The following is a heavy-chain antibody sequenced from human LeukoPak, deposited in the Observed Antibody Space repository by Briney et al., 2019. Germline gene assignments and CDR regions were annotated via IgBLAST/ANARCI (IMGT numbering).Heavy chain of an antibody. Sequence: PSETLSLTCTVSGGSISSGSYYWSWIRQPAGKGLEWIGRIYTSGSTNYNPSLKSRVTISVDTSKSQFSLKLSSVTAADTAVYYCARGRKAIDFEYWGQGTLVTVSS. D-gene: IGHD1-14*01. CDR2: IYTSGST. V-gene: IGHV4-61*02. CDR3: ARGRKAIDFEY. J-gene: IGHJ4*02. CDR1: GGSISSGSYY.